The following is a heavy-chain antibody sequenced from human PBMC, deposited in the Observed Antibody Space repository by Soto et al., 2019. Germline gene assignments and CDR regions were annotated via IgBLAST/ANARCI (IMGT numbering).Heavy chain of an antibody. CDR2: IYPVDSDT. Sequence: GESLKISCKGSGYSFTSYWIGWVRQMPGKGLEWMGIIYPVDSDTRYSPSFQGQVTISADKSISTAYLQWSSLKASDTAMYYCARLAGYXYDSSGYYYVGGDAFDIWGQGTMVTVSS. J-gene: IGHJ3*02. D-gene: IGHD3-22*01. CDR3: ARLAGYXYDSSGYYYVGGDAFDI. V-gene: IGHV5-51*01. CDR1: GYSFTSYW.